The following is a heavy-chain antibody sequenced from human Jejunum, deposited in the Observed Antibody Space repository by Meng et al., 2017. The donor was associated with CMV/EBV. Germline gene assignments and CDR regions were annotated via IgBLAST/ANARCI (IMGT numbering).Heavy chain of an antibody. CDR3: ATLISSPDYDYYYGMDV. J-gene: IGHJ6*02. D-gene: IGHD3-10*01. CDR2: ISSYSSHI. Sequence: FTSFSLNWVRQAPGKGLEWVSSISSYSSHIYYADSVKGRFTISRDNAKNSLYLQMNSLRAEDTAVYYCATLISSPDYDYYYGMDVWGQGTTVTVSS. V-gene: IGHV3-21*01. CDR1: FTSFS.